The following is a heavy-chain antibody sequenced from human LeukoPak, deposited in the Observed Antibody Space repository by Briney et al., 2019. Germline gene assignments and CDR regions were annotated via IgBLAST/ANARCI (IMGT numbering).Heavy chain of an antibody. Sequence: SETLSLTCTVSGGSFSSYYWSLIRQPAGKGLEWIAYISDIGSIKYNPSLKSRVTISLDTSKNQFSLKLSSVTAADTAVYYCAGHHPRNTVDFWGQGTLVTVSS. V-gene: IGHV4-59*08. J-gene: IGHJ4*02. CDR3: AGHHPRNTVDF. CDR1: GGSFSSYY. D-gene: IGHD2-8*02. CDR2: ISDIGSI.